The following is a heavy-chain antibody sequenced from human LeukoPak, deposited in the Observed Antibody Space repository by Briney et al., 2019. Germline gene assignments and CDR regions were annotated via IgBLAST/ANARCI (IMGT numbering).Heavy chain of an antibody. J-gene: IGHJ6*03. D-gene: IGHD3-3*01. CDR3: AKMEGQRLYDYCMDV. CDR2: MSGSGYYT. Sequence: SGGSLRLSCVASGFAFSNFAMSWVRQAPGKGLEWVSAMSGSGYYTYYVESVKGRFTISRDNSKNTLYLHMNSLRADDTAVYYCAKMEGQRLYDYCMDVWGRGTTVTVSS. V-gene: IGHV3-23*01. CDR1: GFAFSNFA.